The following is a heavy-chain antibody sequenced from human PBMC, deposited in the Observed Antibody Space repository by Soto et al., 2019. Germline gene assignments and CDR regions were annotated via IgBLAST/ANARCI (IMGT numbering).Heavy chain of an antibody. CDR1: GSTFSSYW. V-gene: IGHV3-7*03. D-gene: IGHD6-6*01. CDR2: IKQDGSEK. J-gene: IGHJ6*02. Sequence: GXLILSCASSGSTFSSYWMSWVRQAPGKGLEWVANIKQDGSEKYYVDSVKGRFTISRDNAKNSLYLQMNSLRAEDTAVYYCARAGSSSSNLWYYYYGMDVWGQGTTVTCSS. CDR3: ARAGSSSSNLWYYYYGMDV.